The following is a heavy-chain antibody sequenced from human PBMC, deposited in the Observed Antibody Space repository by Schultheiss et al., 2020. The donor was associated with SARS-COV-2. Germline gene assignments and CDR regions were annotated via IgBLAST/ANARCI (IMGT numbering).Heavy chain of an antibody. CDR2: IYHSGST. CDR3: ARGSLYPTSPDIVVVPAAMAAAGLDY. V-gene: IGHV4-59*12. CDR1: GGSISSYY. D-gene: IGHD2-2*01. Sequence: SETLSLTCTVSGGSISSYYWSWIRQPPGKGLEWIGYIYHSGSTNYNPSLKSRVTISVDTSKNQFSLKLSSVTAADTAVYYCARGSLYPTSPDIVVVPAAMAAAGLDYWGQGTLVTVSS. J-gene: IGHJ4*02.